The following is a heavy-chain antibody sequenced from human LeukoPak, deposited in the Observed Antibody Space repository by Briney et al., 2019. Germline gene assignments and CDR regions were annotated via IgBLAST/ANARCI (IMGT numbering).Heavy chain of an antibody. CDR1: GFTVSSNY. CDR2: IYSGGST. Sequence: PGGSLRLSCAASGFTVSSNYMSWVRQAPGKGLEWVSVIYSGGSTYYADSVKGRFTISRDNSKNTLYLQMNSLRAEDTAVYYCARGSNWNYGSPIDYWGQGTLVTVSS. D-gene: IGHD1-7*01. V-gene: IGHV3-66*01. CDR3: ARGSNWNYGSPIDY. J-gene: IGHJ4*02.